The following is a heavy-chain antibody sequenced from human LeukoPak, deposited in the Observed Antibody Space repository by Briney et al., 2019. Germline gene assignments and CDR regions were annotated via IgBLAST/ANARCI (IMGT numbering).Heavy chain of an antibody. CDR1: GYSFTSYW. J-gene: IGHJ4*02. Sequence: HGESLKISCKGSGYSFTSYWIGWVRQMPGKGLEWMGIVYPGDSDTRYSPSFQGQVTISADKSINTAYLQWSSLKASDTAIYYCARTAEASSGYSYWGQGALVTVSS. V-gene: IGHV5-51*01. D-gene: IGHD3-22*01. CDR3: ARTAEASSGYSY. CDR2: VYPGDSDT.